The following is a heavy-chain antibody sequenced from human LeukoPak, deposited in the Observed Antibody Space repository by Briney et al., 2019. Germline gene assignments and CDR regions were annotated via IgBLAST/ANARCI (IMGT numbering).Heavy chain of an antibody. J-gene: IGHJ3*02. Sequence: GASVKVSCKASGYTFTGYYMHWVRQAPGQGLEWMGWINPNSGGTNYAQKFQGRVTMTRDTSISTAYMELSRLRSDDTTVYYCARDRRGYCSSTSCYPGYDAFDIWGQGTMVTVSS. CDR3: ARDRRGYCSSTSCYPGYDAFDI. D-gene: IGHD2-2*01. CDR2: INPNSGGT. CDR1: GYTFTGYY. V-gene: IGHV1-2*02.